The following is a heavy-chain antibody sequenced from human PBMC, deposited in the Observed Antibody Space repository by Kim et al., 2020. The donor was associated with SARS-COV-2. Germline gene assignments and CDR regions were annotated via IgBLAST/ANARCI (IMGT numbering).Heavy chain of an antibody. CDR2: IYWVDDK. D-gene: IGHD3-10*02. Sequence: SGPTLVNPTQTLTLTCTFSGFSLRTSGVGVAWIRQPPGKALEWLALIYWVDDKRYNPSLKNRLTITKDTSKNQVVLIMGNMDPLDTATYFCARTPTDGASYVRLDSWGQGTLVTVSS. J-gene: IGHJ4*02. V-gene: IGHV2-5*02. CDR3: ARTPTDGASYVRLDS. CDR1: GFSLRTSGVG.